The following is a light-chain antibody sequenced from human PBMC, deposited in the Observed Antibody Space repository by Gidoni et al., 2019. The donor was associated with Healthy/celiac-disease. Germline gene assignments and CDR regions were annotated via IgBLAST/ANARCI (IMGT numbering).Light chain of an antibody. J-gene: IGKJ1*01. V-gene: IGKV1-39*01. CDR1: QSISSY. Sequence: DIQMTQSPASLSASVGDRVTITCRASQSISSYLNWHQQNPGKAPTLLIYAASSLQRRVPSRISGSGSGTDFTLTISSLQPEDFATYYCQQSYSTFWTFGQGTKVEIK. CDR2: AAS. CDR3: QQSYSTFWT.